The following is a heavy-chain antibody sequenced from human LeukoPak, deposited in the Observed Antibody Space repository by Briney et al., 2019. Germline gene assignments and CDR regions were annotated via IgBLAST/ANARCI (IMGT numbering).Heavy chain of an antibody. CDR1: GFNLSSYE. J-gene: IGHJ6*02. D-gene: IGHD2-2*01. CDR2: ISSSGSII. CDR3: ARDRRAVPYAKYSGLDV. V-gene: IGHV3-48*03. Sequence: GGSLRLSCAASGFNLSSYEMNWVRQAPGKGLEWVSYISSSGSIIYYADSVKGRFTISGDNAKNSLYLQMNSLRAEDTALYHCARDRRAVPYAKYSGLDVWGQGTTVTVSS.